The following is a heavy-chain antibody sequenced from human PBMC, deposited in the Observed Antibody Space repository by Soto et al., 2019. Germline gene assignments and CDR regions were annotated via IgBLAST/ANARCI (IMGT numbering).Heavy chain of an antibody. CDR3: ARAIGPTLFDY. CDR2: IGTAGDT. V-gene: IGHV3-13*04. CDR1: GFTFSSYD. J-gene: IGHJ4*02. Sequence: EVQLVESGGGLVQPGGSLRLSCSASGFTFSSYDMHWLRQGPGKGLEWVSAIGTAGDTNYAGSVKGRFTISRENAKNSLYLQMNSLRAGDTAIYFCARAIGPTLFDYWGQGTLVTVSS. D-gene: IGHD3-22*01.